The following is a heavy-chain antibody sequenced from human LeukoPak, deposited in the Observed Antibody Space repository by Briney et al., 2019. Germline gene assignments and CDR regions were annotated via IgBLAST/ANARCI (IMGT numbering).Heavy chain of an antibody. Sequence: PGGSLRLSCAASGFTFDDYAMHWVRQAPGEGLVWVSRIKTDGTYTSNADSVKGRFTISRDNAKSTLYLQMNSLRVEDTAVYYCVADLGDYADFWGQGTLVTVSS. CDR3: VADLGDYADF. J-gene: IGHJ4*02. CDR2: IKTDGTYT. CDR1: GFTFDDYA. V-gene: IGHV3-74*01.